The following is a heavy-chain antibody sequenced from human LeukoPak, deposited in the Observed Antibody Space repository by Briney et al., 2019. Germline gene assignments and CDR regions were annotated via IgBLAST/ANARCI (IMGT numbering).Heavy chain of an antibody. D-gene: IGHD4-11*01. J-gene: IGHJ4*02. CDR1: GCTFSSYA. Sequence: PGGSLRLSCAASGCTFSSYAMHWVRQAPGKGLEWVAVISYDGSNKYYADSVKGRFTISRDNSKNTLYLQMNSLRAEDTAVYYCARSDSLTVTPFDYWGQGTLVTVSS. CDR3: ARSDSLTVTPFDY. CDR2: ISYDGSNK. V-gene: IGHV3-30-3*01.